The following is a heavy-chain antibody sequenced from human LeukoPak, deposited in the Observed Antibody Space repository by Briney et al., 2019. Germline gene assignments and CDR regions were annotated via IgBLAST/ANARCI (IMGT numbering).Heavy chain of an antibody. V-gene: IGHV3-21*01. Sequence: PGGSLRLSCAASGFTFSTYSMNWVRQAPGKGLEWVSSMNSSGDYIYYADSVKGRFTISRDNAKNSLYLQMNSLRAEDTAVYYCARHWSNFDFWGQGTLVTVSS. CDR3: ARHWSNFDF. CDR2: MNSSGDYI. CDR1: GFTFSTYS. D-gene: IGHD3-3*01. J-gene: IGHJ4*02.